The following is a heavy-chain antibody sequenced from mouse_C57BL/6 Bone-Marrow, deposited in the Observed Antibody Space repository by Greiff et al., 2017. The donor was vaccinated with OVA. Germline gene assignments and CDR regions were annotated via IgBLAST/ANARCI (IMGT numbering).Heavy chain of an antibody. CDR2: IDPENGDT. CDR3: TSLLLFAY. CDR1: GFNIKDDY. J-gene: IGHJ3*01. D-gene: IGHD2-10*01. V-gene: IGHV14-4*01. Sequence: EVKLQESGAELVRPGASVKLSCTASGFNIKDDYMHWVKQRPEQGLEWIGWIDPENGDTEYASKFQGKATITADTSSNTAYLQLSSLTSEDTAVYYCTSLLLFAYWGQGTLVTVSA.